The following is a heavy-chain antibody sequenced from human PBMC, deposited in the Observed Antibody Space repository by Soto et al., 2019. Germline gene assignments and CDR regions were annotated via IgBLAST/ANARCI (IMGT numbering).Heavy chain of an antibody. D-gene: IGHD3-22*01. CDR2: ISYDGSNK. CDR3: AKAHSYYDSSGYYPILVY. J-gene: IGHJ4*02. Sequence: GGSLRLSCAASGFTFSSYGMHWVRQAPGKGLEWVAVISYDGSNKYYADSVKGRFTISRDNSKNTLYLQMNSLRAEDTAVYYCAKAHSYYDSSGYYPILVYWGQGTLVTVSS. V-gene: IGHV3-30*18. CDR1: GFTFSSYG.